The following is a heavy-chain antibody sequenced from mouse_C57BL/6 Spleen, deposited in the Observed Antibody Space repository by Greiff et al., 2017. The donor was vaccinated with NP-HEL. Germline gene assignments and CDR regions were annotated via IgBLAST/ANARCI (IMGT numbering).Heavy chain of an antibody. D-gene: IGHD2-12*01. CDR2: IDPSDSYT. CDR3: ARYSYYDGLYAMDY. J-gene: IGHJ4*01. V-gene: IGHV1-69*01. Sequence: QVQLQQPGAELVMPGASVKLSCKASGYTFTSYWMHWVKQRPGQGLEWIGEIDPSDSYTNYNQKFKGKSTLTVDKSSSTAYMQLSSLTSEDSAVYDCARYSYYDGLYAMDYWGQGTSVTVSS. CDR1: GYTFTSYW.